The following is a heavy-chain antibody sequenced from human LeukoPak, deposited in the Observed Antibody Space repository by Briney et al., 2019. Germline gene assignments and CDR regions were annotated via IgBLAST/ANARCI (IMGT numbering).Heavy chain of an antibody. J-gene: IGHJ3*02. CDR2: ISSSSSTI. CDR1: GFTFSSYS. V-gene: IGHV3-48*02. D-gene: IGHD3-10*01. CDR3: AREPYTYYYGSGSYYGDAFDI. Sequence: GGSLRLSCAASGFTFSSYSMNWVRQAPGKGLEWVSYISSSSSTIYYADSVKGRFTISRDNAKNSLYLQMNSLRDEDAAVYYCAREPYTYYYGSGSYYGDAFDIWGQGTMVTVSS.